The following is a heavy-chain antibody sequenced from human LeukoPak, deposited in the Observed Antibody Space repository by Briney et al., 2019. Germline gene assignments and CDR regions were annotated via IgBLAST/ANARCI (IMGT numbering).Heavy chain of an antibody. CDR1: GFTFSSYA. D-gene: IGHD2-2*01. CDR2: ISGSGGST. J-gene: IGHJ4*02. Sequence: PGGSLRLSCAASGFTFSSYAMSWVRQAPGKGLEWVSAISGSGGSTYYADSVKGRFTISRDNSKNTLCLQMNSLRAEDTAVYYCAKGTLDIVVVPAAPKVYYFDYWGQGTLVTVSS. V-gene: IGHV3-23*01. CDR3: AKGTLDIVVVPAAPKVYYFDY.